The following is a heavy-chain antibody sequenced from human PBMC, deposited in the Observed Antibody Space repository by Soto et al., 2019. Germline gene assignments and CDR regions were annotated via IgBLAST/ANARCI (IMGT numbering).Heavy chain of an antibody. Sequence: GGSLRLSCAASGFTVSSNYMIWVRQAPGKGLEWVSVIYSGGSTYYADSVKGRFTISRDNSKNTLYLQMNSLRAEDTAVYYCARVWDSSGYYAVGAFDIWGQGTMVTVSS. CDR1: GFTVSSNY. CDR2: IYSGGST. V-gene: IGHV3-53*01. D-gene: IGHD3-22*01. J-gene: IGHJ3*02. CDR3: ARVWDSSGYYAVGAFDI.